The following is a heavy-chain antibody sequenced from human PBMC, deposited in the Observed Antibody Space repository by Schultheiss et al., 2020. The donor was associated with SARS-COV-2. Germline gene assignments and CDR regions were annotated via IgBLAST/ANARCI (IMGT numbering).Heavy chain of an antibody. J-gene: IGHJ6*02. CDR3: ARVGLGITMVQGVINYYYGMDV. D-gene: IGHD3-10*01. CDR2: IKQDGSEK. Sequence: GESLKISCAASGFTFSSYWMSWVRQAPGKGLEWVANIKQDGSEKYYVDSVKGRFTISRDNAKNSLYLQMNSLRAEDTAVYYCARVGLGITMVQGVINYYYGMDVWGQGTTVTVSS. V-gene: IGHV3-7*01. CDR1: GFTFSSYW.